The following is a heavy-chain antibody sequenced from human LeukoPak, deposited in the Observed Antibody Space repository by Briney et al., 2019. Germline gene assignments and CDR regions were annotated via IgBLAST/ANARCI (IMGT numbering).Heavy chain of an antibody. V-gene: IGHV4-59*08. D-gene: IGHD6-13*01. CDR2: IYYSGST. CDR3: ARLSSGSSSWYDIDY. J-gene: IGHJ4*02. CDR1: GGSISSYY. Sequence: SETLSLTCTVSGGSISSYYWSWIRQPPGKGLEWIGYIYYSGSTNYNPSLKSRVTISVDTSKNQFSLRLSSVTAADTAVYYCARLSSGSSSWYDIDYWGQGTLVTVSS.